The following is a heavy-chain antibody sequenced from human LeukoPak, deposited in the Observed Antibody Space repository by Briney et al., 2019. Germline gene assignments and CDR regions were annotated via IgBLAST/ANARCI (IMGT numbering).Heavy chain of an antibody. J-gene: IGHJ4*02. D-gene: IGHD3-22*01. CDR3: AKDPYYYDSSGYYSAY. CDR2: ISSSGSTI. V-gene: IGHV3-23*01. Sequence: GGSLRLSCAASGFTFSSYAMSWVRQAPGKGLEWVSAISSSGSTIYYADSVKGRFTISRDNSKNTLYLQMNSLRAEDTAVYYCAKDPYYYDSSGYYSAYWGQGTLVTVSS. CDR1: GFTFSSYA.